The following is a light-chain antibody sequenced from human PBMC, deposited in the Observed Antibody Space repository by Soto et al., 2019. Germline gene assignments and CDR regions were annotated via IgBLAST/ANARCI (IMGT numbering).Light chain of an antibody. CDR2: LGS. CDR3: MQGLQSLT. J-gene: IGKJ4*01. CDR1: QSLLHSNGYNY. Sequence: DIVMTQSPLSLPVTPGEPASISCRSSQSLLHSNGYNYLDWYLQKPGQSPQLLISLGSNRASGVPDRFSGSGSGTDFTLKISRVEAEDVGVYYCMQGLQSLTFGGGTKVEI. V-gene: IGKV2-28*01.